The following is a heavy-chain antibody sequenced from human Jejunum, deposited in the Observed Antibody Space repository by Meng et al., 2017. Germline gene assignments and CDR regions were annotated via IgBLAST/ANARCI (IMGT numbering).Heavy chain of an antibody. CDR3: AKDFADSGDYGWLDS. D-gene: IGHD4-17*01. CDR1: GYTFTGYS. V-gene: IGHV1-2*07. Sequence: ASVKVSCKASGYTFTGYSMLWLRQAPGQGLEWLGWVNPNNGATSYSRKFQGRVIMTSDTSINTAYMQVNRLTSDDKAAYYCAKDFADSGDYGWLDSWGQGTLVTVSS. J-gene: IGHJ5*01. CDR2: VNPNNGAT.